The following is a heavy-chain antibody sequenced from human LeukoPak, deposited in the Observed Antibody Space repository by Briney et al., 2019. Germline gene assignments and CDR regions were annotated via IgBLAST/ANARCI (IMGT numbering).Heavy chain of an antibody. J-gene: IGHJ6*03. CDR1: DDSITIYY. CDR2: IDHTGTT. D-gene: IGHD2/OR15-2a*01. CDR3: ARERVSSSTWHSTHYYYFYMDV. V-gene: IGHV4-59*01. Sequence: SETLSLTCSVSDDSITIYYWTWIRQPPGKGLEWIGYIDHTGTTNYNPSLNSRVTISRDTSKNHFSLQLSSVTAADTAVYFCARERVSSSTWHSTHYYYFYMDVWGKGTTVTVSS.